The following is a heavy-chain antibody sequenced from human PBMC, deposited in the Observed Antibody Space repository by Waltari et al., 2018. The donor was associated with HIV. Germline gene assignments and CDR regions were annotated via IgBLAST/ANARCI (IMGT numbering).Heavy chain of an antibody. CDR2: RKQEGREK. CDR1: GFTFSPYW. J-gene: IGHJ6*02. V-gene: IGHV3-7*01. CDR3: ARDLKDYDFWSPVDV. D-gene: IGHD3-3*01. Sequence: EVQLVESGGGLVQPGGSLRLSCAASGFTFSPYWMTWVRQAPGRGLGGLAKRKQEGREKYYADSVKGRFTVSRDNNKKSLYLQMSSLRAEDTAVYYCARDLKDYDFWSPVDVWGQGTTVTVSS.